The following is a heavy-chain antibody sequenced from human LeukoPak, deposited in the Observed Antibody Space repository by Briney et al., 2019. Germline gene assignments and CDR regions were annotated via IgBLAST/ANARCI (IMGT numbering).Heavy chain of an antibody. Sequence: GGSLRLSCAASGFTFSSYAMSWVRLAPGKGLEWVSGITDSGFTTFYANSVKGRFTISRDNSKNTLYLQMNSLRAEDTAVYYCANAGFCSSTTCYNPFDHWGQGTLVTVSS. CDR1: GFTFSSYA. CDR3: ANAGFCSSTTCYNPFDH. V-gene: IGHV3-23*01. D-gene: IGHD2-2*02. CDR2: ITDSGFTT. J-gene: IGHJ4*02.